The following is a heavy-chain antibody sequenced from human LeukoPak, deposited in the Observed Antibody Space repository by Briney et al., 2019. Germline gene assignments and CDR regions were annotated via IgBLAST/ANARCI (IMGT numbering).Heavy chain of an antibody. V-gene: IGHV1-3*01. Sequence: ASVKVSRKASGYTFSNYAIHWVRQAPGQRLEWMGWISAGNGNTKYSQKFQGRVTITRDTSASTDYMELSSLTSEDAAVYFCARDAASGWHFYFDYWGQGTLVTVSS. J-gene: IGHJ4*02. CDR3: ARDAASGWHFYFDY. CDR1: GYTFSNYA. D-gene: IGHD6-19*01. CDR2: ISAGNGNT.